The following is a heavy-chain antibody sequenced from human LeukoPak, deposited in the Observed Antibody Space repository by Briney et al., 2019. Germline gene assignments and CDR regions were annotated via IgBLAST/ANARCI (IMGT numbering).Heavy chain of an antibody. V-gene: IGHV3-74*01. CDR2: INPDGSST. Sequence: GGSLRLSCAASRFTFSNYWMHWVRQAPGKGLVWVLRINPDGSSTTYADSVKGRFTVSRDNAKNTLYLQMNSLSVEDTAIYYCARIATGGPLDWGQGTLVIVSS. CDR1: RFTFSNYW. J-gene: IGHJ4*02. D-gene: IGHD2-8*02. CDR3: ARIATGGPLD.